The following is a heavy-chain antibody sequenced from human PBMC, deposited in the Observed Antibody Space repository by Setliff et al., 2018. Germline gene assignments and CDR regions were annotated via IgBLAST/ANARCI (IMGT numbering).Heavy chain of an antibody. D-gene: IGHD5-18*01. CDR3: ASNRAAMALDDP. CDR1: GASVSGNSYY. CDR2: TYYSGNT. V-gene: IGHV4-39*01. Sequence: PSETLSLTCTVSGASVSGNSYYWGWIRQPPGKGLEWIASTYYSGNTWYNPSFKSRVTISIDTSKNQFSLKMSSVTAADTAVYYCASNRAAMALDDPWGQGKLVTVSS. J-gene: IGHJ5*02.